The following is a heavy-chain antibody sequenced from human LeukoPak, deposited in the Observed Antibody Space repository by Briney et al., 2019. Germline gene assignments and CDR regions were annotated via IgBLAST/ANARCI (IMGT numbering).Heavy chain of an antibody. CDR1: GYTFTSYD. J-gene: IGHJ4*02. CDR3: ARDRGDNLGAEVDY. D-gene: IGHD4-23*01. CDR2: MNPNSGNT. V-gene: IGHV1-8*01. Sequence: GASVKVSCKASGYTFTSYDINWVRQATGQGLEWMGWMNPNSGNTGYAQKFQGRVTMTRNTSISTAYMELSSLRSEDTAVYYCARDRGDNLGAEVDYWGQGTLVTVSS.